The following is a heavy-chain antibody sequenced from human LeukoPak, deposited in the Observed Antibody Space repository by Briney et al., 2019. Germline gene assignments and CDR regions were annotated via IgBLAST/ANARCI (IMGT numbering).Heavy chain of an antibody. Sequence: SETLSLTCTVSGGSISSSSYYWGWIRQPPGKGLEWIGSIYYSGSTYYNPSLKSRVTISVDTSKNQFSLKLSSVTAADTAVYYCARDRLYYSYFDYWGQGTLVTVSS. CDR1: GGSISSSSYY. CDR3: ARDRLYYSYFDY. D-gene: IGHD3-10*01. CDR2: IYYSGST. V-gene: IGHV4-39*07. J-gene: IGHJ4*02.